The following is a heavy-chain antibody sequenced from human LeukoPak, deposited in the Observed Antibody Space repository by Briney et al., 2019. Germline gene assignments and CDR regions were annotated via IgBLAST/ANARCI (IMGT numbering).Heavy chain of an antibody. CDR1: GFTFSNYG. CDR2: ISSGSTTI. Sequence: PGGSLRLSCAAPGFTFSNYGMNWVRQAPGKGLEWVSYISSGSTTIYYADSVKGRFTISRDNAKNSLYLQMNSLRAEDTAVYYCARGGSYVDRPLWGQGTLVTVSS. CDR3: ARGGSYVDRPL. J-gene: IGHJ4*02. V-gene: IGHV3-48*01. D-gene: IGHD1-26*01.